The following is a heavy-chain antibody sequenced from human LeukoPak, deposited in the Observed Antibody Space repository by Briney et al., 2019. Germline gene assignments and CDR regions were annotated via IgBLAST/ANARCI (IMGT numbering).Heavy chain of an antibody. CDR3: ARQVITMVRGVDGNWFDP. CDR2: IYPGDSDT. J-gene: IGHJ5*02. D-gene: IGHD3-10*01. Sequence: GESLKISCKGSGYSFTSYWIGWVRQMPGKGLEWMGIIYPGDSDTRYSPSFQGQVTISADKSISTGYLQWSSLKASDTAMYYCARQVITMVRGVDGNWFDPWGQGTLVTVSS. CDR1: GYSFTSYW. V-gene: IGHV5-51*01.